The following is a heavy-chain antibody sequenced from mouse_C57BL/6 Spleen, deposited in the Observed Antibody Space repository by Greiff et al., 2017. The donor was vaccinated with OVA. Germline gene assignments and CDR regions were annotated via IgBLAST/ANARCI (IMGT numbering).Heavy chain of an antibody. V-gene: IGHV1-82*01. CDR3: AREDYGSGYWDLEV. CDR2: IYPGDGDT. J-gene: IGHJ1*03. Sequence: QVQLQQSGPELVKPGASVKISCKASGYAFSSSWMNWVQQRPGKGLEWIGRIYPGDGDTNYNGKFKGKATLTADTSSSTASMHISILPSEDSAVYYCAREDYGSGYWDLEVWGTGSTGTVSS. CDR1: GYAFSSSW. D-gene: IGHD1-1*01.